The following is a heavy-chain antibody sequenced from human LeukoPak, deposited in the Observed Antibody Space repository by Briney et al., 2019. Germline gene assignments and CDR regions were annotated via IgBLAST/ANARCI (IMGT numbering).Heavy chain of an antibody. V-gene: IGHV4-39*01. CDR1: GGSISSSSYY. J-gene: IGHJ4*02. CDR2: IYYSGST. Sequence: NPSETLSLTCTVSGGSISSSSYYWGWIRQPPGKGLEWIGSIYYSGSTYYNPSLKSRATISVDTSKNQFSLKLSSVTAADTAVYYCARAVPTKLRFLEWFPTFPFDYWGQGTLVTVSS. D-gene: IGHD3-3*01. CDR3: ARAVPTKLRFLEWFPTFPFDY.